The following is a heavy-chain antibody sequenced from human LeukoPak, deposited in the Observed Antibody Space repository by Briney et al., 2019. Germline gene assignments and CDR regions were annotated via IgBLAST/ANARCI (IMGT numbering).Heavy chain of an antibody. CDR1: GYTFTGYY. CDR2: INPNSGGT. J-gene: IGHJ4*02. D-gene: IGHD6-13*01. CDR3: GIAAAGSSPLDY. V-gene: IGHV1-2*02. Sequence: ASVKVSCKASGYTFTGYYMHWVRQAPGQGLEWMGWINPNSGGTNYAQKFQGRVTMTRDTSISTAYMELSRLRSDDTAVYYCGIAAAGSSPLDYWGQGTLVTVSS.